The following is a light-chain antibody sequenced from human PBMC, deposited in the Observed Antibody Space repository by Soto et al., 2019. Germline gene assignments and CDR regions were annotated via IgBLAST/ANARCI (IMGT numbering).Light chain of an antibody. J-gene: IGLJ2*01. CDR2: EDS. CDR1: TSEVGRYNY. Sequence: QSALTQPPSASGSPGQSVTISCTGTTSEVGRYNYVSWYQQHPGKDPKLRMYEDSHRPSGIPDRLSVAKSGNTAALTVSGIQAGDEAYYGCSSYAGSNTVVFGGGAQLTVL. CDR3: SSYAGSNTVV. V-gene: IGLV2-8*01.